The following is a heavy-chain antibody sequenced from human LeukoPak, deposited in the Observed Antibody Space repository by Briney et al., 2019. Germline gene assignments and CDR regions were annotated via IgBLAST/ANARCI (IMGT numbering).Heavy chain of an antibody. CDR3: ARDSRSYGDYYYYGMDV. D-gene: IGHD3-10*01. Sequence: GGSLRLSCAASGFTFSSYWMSWVRQAPGKGLEGVANIKQDGSEKYYVDSVKGRFTISRDNAKNSLYLQMNSLRAEDTAVYYCARDSRSYGDYYYYGMDVWGQGTTVTVSS. J-gene: IGHJ6*02. V-gene: IGHV3-7*01. CDR2: IKQDGSEK. CDR1: GFTFSSYW.